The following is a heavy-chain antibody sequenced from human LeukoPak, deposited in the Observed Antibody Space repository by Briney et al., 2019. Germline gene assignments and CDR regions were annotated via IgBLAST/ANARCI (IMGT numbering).Heavy chain of an antibody. D-gene: IGHD3-3*01. J-gene: IGHJ4*02. CDR2: INPNSGGT. CDR1: GYTFTGYY. CDR3: ATSVGTSGPELDY. Sequence: ASVKVSCKASGYTFTGYYMHWVRQAPGQGLEWMGWINPNSGGTNYAQKFQGRVTMTRDTSISTAYMELNRMTSDDTAVYYCATSVGTSGPELDYWGQGTLVTVSS. V-gene: IGHV1-2*02.